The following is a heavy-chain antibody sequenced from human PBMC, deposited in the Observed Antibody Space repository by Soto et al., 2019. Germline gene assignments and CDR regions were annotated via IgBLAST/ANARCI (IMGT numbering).Heavy chain of an antibody. V-gene: IGHV3-21*01. Sequence: GGSLRLSCAASGFTFSSYSMNWVRQAPGKGLEWVSSISSSSSYIYYADSVKGRFTISRDNAKNSLYLQMNSLRAEDTAVYYCARDHDAPSSYYDILTGYYNVANYWGQGTLVTVSS. CDR3: ARDHDAPSSYYDILTGYYNVANY. CDR2: ISSSSSYI. D-gene: IGHD3-9*01. CDR1: GFTFSSYS. J-gene: IGHJ4*02.